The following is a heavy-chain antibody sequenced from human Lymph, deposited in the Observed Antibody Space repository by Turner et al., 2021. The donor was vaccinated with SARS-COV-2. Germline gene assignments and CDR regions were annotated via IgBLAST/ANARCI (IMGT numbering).Heavy chain of an antibody. J-gene: IGHJ6*02. Sequence: QVQLVQSGAEVKKPGSSVKVSCKASGGTFSSSAISWVRQAPGQGLEWMGGILPLLAIAKYAKKFQGRVTITADKSTSTAYMERSSLRSEDTAVYFCARIAAPGMGGGVHYYYYAMDVWGQGTTVTVSS. CDR1: GGTFSSSA. V-gene: IGHV1-69*10. D-gene: IGHD6-13*01. CDR2: ILPLLAIA. CDR3: ARIAAPGMGGGVHYYYYAMDV.